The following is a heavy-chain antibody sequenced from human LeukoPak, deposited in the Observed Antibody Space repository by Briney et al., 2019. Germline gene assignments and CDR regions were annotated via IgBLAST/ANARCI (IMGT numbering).Heavy chain of an antibody. J-gene: IGHJ4*02. V-gene: IGHV3-21*01. D-gene: IGHD4-17*01. CDR1: GFTSSSYS. CDR2: ISSSSSSYI. Sequence: GGSLRLSCAASGFTSSSYSMNWVRQAPGKGLEWVSSISSSSSSYIYYADSVKGRFTISRDNAKNSLYLQMNSLRAEDTAVYYCARDRRVTTVTLPFDYWGQGTLVTVSS. CDR3: ARDRRVTTVTLPFDY.